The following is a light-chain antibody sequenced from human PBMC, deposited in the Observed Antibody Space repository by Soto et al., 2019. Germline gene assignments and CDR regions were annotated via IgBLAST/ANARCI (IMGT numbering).Light chain of an antibody. J-gene: IGLJ3*02. Sequence: QSALTQPPSASGSPGQSVTISCTGTSSDVGGYNYVSWYQQHPGKAPKVMIYEVSKRPSGVPDRFSGSKSGNTASLTVSGLQGEDEADYYCSSYAGSNNWVFGGGTKVTVL. CDR1: SSDVGGYNY. CDR2: EVS. CDR3: SSYAGSNNWV. V-gene: IGLV2-8*01.